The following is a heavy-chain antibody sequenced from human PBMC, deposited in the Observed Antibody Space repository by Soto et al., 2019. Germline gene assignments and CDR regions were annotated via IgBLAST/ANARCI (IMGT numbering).Heavy chain of an antibody. CDR1: GFTFSSYA. D-gene: IGHD3-3*01. J-gene: IGHJ5*02. CDR2: ISGSGGST. V-gene: IGHV3-23*01. CDR3: AKVSTYYDFWSGYGGKDNWFDP. Sequence: GGSLRLSCAASGFTFSSYAMSWVRQAPGKGLEWVSAISGSGGSTYYADSVKGRFTISRDNSKNTLYLQMNSLRAEDTAVYYCAKVSTYYDFWSGYGGKDNWFDPWGQGTLVTVSS.